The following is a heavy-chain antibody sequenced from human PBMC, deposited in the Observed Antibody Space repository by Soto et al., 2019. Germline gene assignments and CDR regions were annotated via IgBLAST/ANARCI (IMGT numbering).Heavy chain of an antibody. Sequence: QVQLVQSGAEVKKPGASVKVSCKASGYTFTSYGISWVRQAPGQGLEWMGWISAYNGNTNYAQKLQGRVTMTTDTSTSTAYMELRSLRSDDTGVYYCARSMDTAMVTYYYYGMDVWGQGTTVTVSS. D-gene: IGHD5-18*01. CDR1: GYTFTSYG. V-gene: IGHV1-18*01. CDR2: ISAYNGNT. CDR3: ARSMDTAMVTYYYYGMDV. J-gene: IGHJ6*02.